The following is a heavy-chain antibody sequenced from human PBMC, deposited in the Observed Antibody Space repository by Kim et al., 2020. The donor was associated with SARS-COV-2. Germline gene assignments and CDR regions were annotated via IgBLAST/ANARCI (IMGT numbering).Heavy chain of an antibody. Sequence: GGSLRLSCGASGFTVNNFAMRWVRQAPGKGLEWVSTDPGGGGSTFYADSVKGRFTISRDNSKNTLFLQMNSVRAEDTAVYYCAKAQSLSSGGYVFEDWGKGTLVSVSS. J-gene: IGHJ1*01. D-gene: IGHD6-19*01. CDR2: DPGGGGST. V-gene: IGHV3-23*01. CDR3: AKAQSLSSGGYVFED. CDR1: GFTVNNFA.